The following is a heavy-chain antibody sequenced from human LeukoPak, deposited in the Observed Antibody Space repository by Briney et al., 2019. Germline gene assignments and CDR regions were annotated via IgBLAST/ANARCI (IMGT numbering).Heavy chain of an antibody. J-gene: IGHJ4*02. D-gene: IGHD5-12*01. CDR3: ARLRGYSGYEADY. V-gene: IGHV4-34*01. Sequence: SETLSLTCAVYGGSFSGYYCSWIRQPPGKGLEWIGEINHSGSTNYNPSLKSRVTISVDTSKNQFSLKLSSVTAADTAVYYCARLRGYSGYEADYWGQGTLVTVSS. CDR1: GGSFSGYY. CDR2: INHSGST.